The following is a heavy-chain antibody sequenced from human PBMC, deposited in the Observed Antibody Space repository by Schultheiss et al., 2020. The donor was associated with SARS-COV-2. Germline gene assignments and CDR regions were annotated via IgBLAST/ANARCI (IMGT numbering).Heavy chain of an antibody. Sequence: GESLKISCAASGFTFSSYAMHWVRQASGKGLEWVGRIRSKANSYATAYAASVKGRFTISRDDSKNTAYLQMNSLKTEDTAVYYCTSYTIFGVVIYDYYYMDVWGKGTTVTVSS. D-gene: IGHD3-3*01. CDR2: IRSKANSYAT. J-gene: IGHJ6*03. CDR1: GFTFSSYA. V-gene: IGHV3-73*01. CDR3: TSYTIFGVVIYDYYYMDV.